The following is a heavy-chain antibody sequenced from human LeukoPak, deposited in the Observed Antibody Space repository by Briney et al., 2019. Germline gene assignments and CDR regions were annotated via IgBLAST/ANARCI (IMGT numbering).Heavy chain of an antibody. CDR3: ARDSGSDYYGSGSYSDY. CDR2: ISGSGGST. V-gene: IGHV3-23*01. CDR1: GFTFSSYG. D-gene: IGHD3-10*01. Sequence: GGSLRLSCAASGFTFSSYGMSWVRQAPGKGLEWVSAISGSGGSTYYADSVKGRFTISRDNSKNTLYLQMNSLRAEDTAVYYCARDSGSDYYGSGSYSDYWGQGTLVTVSS. J-gene: IGHJ4*02.